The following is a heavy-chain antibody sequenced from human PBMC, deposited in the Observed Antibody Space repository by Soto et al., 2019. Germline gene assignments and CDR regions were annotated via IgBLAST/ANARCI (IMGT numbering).Heavy chain of an antibody. D-gene: IGHD1-26*01. CDR1: GCTFTSYG. CDR3: ARDQGVVGTTREIDY. J-gene: IGHJ4*02. V-gene: IGHV1-18*01. Sequence: QVQLVQSGAEVKKPGASVKLSCKTSGCTFTSYGISWVRQAPGQGLEWMGWISAYNDNTNYAQKLQDRVTMPTDTSTSTSYMELRSLTSDDTAVYYCARDQGVVGTTREIDYWGQGTLVTVSS. CDR2: ISAYNDNT.